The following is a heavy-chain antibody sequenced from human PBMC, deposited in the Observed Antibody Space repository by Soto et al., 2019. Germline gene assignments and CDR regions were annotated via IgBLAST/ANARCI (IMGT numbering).Heavy chain of an antibody. V-gene: IGHV3-7*03. Sequence: SLILNCAASGFTFGKNLKTGGRRAPKKGLEWVANIKQDGSEKFYVDSVKGRFTISRDNAKNSLYLQMNSLRAEDTAAYYCAKATLRDNTGYVFDYWGQGTLVTVSS. J-gene: IGHJ4*02. CDR1: GFTFGKNL. D-gene: IGHD3-22*01. CDR2: IKQDGSEK. CDR3: AKATLRDNTGYVFDY.